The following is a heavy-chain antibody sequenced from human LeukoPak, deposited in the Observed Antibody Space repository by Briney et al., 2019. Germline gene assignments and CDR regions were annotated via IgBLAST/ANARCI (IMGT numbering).Heavy chain of an antibody. CDR1: GFTFSSYS. CDR2: ISSSSSYI. Sequence: GGSLRLSCAASGFTFSSYSMNWVRQAPGKGLEWVSSISSSSSYIYYADSVKGRFTISRDNAKNSLYLQMNSLRAEDRAVYYCASLSVWAAGLSDAFDIWGQGTMVTVSS. CDR3: ASLSVWAAGLSDAFDI. J-gene: IGHJ3*02. V-gene: IGHV3-21*01. D-gene: IGHD6-13*01.